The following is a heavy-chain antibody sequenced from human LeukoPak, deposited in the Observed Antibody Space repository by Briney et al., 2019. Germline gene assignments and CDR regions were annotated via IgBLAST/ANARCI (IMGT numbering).Heavy chain of an antibody. D-gene: IGHD2-2*01. J-gene: IGHJ5*02. CDR3: TRQEYQLLFSGFDP. Sequence: PSETLSLTCTVSGGSISSNSYYWGWIRQPPGKGLEWIGSIYYSGSTYYNPSLKSRVTISVDTSKNQFSLKLSSVTAADTAVYYRTRQEYQLLFSGFDPWGQGTLVTVSS. V-gene: IGHV4-39*01. CDR1: GGSISSNSYY. CDR2: IYYSGST.